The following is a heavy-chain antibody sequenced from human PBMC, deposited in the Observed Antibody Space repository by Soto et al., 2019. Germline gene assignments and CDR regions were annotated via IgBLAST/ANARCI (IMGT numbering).Heavy chain of an antibody. V-gene: IGHV1-69*13. D-gene: IGHD5-18*01. CDR3: ARAGYGNALFDY. Sequence: ASVKVSCKASGGTFSSYAISWVRQAPGQGLEWMGGIIPIFGTANYAQKFQGRVTITADESTSTAYMELSSLRSEDTAVYYCARAGYGNALFDYWGQGTLVTVSS. J-gene: IGHJ4*02. CDR1: GGTFSSYA. CDR2: IIPIFGTA.